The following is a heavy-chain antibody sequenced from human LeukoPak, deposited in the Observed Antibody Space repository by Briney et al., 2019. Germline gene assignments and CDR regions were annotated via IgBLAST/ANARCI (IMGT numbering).Heavy chain of an antibody. CDR1: GGSFSGYY. J-gene: IGHJ5*02. Sequence: PSETLSLTCVVYGGSFSGYYWSWIRQPPGKGLEWIGEINHSGSTNYNPSLKSRVTISVDTSKNQFSLKLSSVTAADTAVYYCARGPRITMVRGVYWFDPWGQGTLVTVSS. CDR3: ARGPRITMVRGVYWFDP. CDR2: INHSGST. V-gene: IGHV4-34*01. D-gene: IGHD3-10*01.